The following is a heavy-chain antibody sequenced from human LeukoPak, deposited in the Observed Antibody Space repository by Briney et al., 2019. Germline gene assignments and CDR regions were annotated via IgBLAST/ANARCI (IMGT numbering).Heavy chain of an antibody. CDR2: ISGSSTYI. CDR3: ATGSGGSRH. V-gene: IGHV3-21*01. J-gene: IGHJ4*02. CDR1: GFTFNTYS. D-gene: IGHD2-15*01. Sequence: GGSLRLSCAASGFTFNTYSMNGVRQAPGRGLEWVSSISGSSTYIFYGDSVKGRFTISRDNAKNSLYLQLNSLRAEDTAVYYCATGSGGSRHWGQGTLVTVSS.